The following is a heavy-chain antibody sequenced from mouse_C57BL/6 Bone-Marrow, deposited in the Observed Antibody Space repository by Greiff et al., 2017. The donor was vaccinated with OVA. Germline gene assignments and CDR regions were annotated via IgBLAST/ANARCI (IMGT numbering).Heavy chain of an antibody. CDR2: INPNNGGT. D-gene: IGHD1-1*01. Sequence: EVQRVESGPELVKPGASVKMSCKASGYTFTDYNMHWVKQSHGKSLEWIGYINPNNGGTSYNQKFKGKATLTVNKSSSTAYMELRSLTSEDSAVYYCARDYGSSFAWFAYWGQGTLVTVSA. CDR3: ARDYGSSFAWFAY. V-gene: IGHV1-22*01. CDR1: GYTFTDYN. J-gene: IGHJ3*01.